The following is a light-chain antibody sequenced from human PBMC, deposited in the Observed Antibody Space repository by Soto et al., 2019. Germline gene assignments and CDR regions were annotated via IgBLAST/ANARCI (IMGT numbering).Light chain of an antibody. J-gene: IGLJ1*01. V-gene: IGLV2-14*01. CDR3: RSYTSSSTLV. CDR2: DVS. Sequence: QSALTQPASVSGSPGQSITISCTGTSSDVGGYNYVSWYQQHPGKAPKLMIYDVSNRPSGVSNRFSGSKSGNTASLTISGLQAEDEGDYYCRSYTSSSTLVFGTGTKVSVL. CDR1: SSDVGGYNY.